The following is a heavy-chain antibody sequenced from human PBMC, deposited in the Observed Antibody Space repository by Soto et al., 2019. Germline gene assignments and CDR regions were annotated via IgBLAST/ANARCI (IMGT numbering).Heavy chain of an antibody. CDR1: GGSISSGGYS. Sequence: SETLSLTCAVSGGSISSGGYSWSWIRQPPGKGLEWIGYIYHSGSTYYNPSLKSRVTISVDRSKNQFSLKLSSVTAADTAVYYCARSQTTVTSYDCWGQRTLVTVSS. CDR2: IYHSGST. D-gene: IGHD4-17*01. J-gene: IGHJ4*02. V-gene: IGHV4-30-2*01. CDR3: ARSQTTVTSYDC.